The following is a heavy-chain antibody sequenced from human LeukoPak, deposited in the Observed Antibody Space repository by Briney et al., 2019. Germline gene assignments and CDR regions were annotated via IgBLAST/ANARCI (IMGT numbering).Heavy chain of an antibody. J-gene: IGHJ4*02. CDR1: GFAVKSSY. D-gene: IGHD3-10*01. CDR2: LYAGGES. Sequence: GGSLRLSCAASGFAVKSSYMNWARQAPGKGLEWVSVLYAGGESYYADSVLGRFTISRDNSNNTVFLEMNSLTADDTAVYFCARDSAGNQYSSGNFDLWGQGTLVTVSS. CDR3: ARDSAGNQYSSGNFDL. V-gene: IGHV3-53*01.